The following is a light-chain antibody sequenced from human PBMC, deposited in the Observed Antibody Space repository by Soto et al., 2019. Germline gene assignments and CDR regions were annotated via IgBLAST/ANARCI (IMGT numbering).Light chain of an antibody. V-gene: IGKV1-27*01. CDR1: QGIGVY. J-gene: IGKJ4*01. Sequence: GDRVTITCRASQGIGVYLAWFQQRPGRVPSLLIYAASTLQSGVPSRFSGSGSGTDFTLTISSLQPEDVATYYCQKYNSPPLTFGGGTKVDI. CDR2: AAS. CDR3: QKYNSPPLT.